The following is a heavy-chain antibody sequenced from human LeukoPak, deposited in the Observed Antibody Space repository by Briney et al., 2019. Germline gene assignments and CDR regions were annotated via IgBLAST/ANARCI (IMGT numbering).Heavy chain of an antibody. CDR1: GFTVSSSS. V-gene: IGHV3-66*01. D-gene: IGHD6-19*01. CDR3: ARGQEQFSSPWQWGPRRKNFYYYGMDV. Sequence: AGSLRLSCAASGFTVSSSSMNWVRLGPGKGLEWVSVISSDGNTYYADSVKGRFTISRDNSRNTLSLQMHGLRADDTAVYYCARGQEQFSSPWQWGPRRKNFYYYGMDVWGQGTTVTVSS. CDR2: ISSDGNT. J-gene: IGHJ6*02.